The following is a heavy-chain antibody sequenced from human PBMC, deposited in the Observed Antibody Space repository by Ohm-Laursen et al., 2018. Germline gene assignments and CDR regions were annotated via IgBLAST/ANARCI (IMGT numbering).Heavy chain of an antibody. CDR1: GFTFSTYW. CDR3: ASTITIFDAFDI. J-gene: IGHJ3*02. D-gene: IGHD3-3*01. V-gene: IGHV3-53*01. CDR2: IYSGGST. Sequence: GSLRLSCAASGFTFSTYWMNWVRQAPGKGLEWVSVIYSGGSTYYADSVKGRFTISGDNSKNTLYLQMNSLRAEDTAVYYCASTITIFDAFDIWGQGTMVTVSS.